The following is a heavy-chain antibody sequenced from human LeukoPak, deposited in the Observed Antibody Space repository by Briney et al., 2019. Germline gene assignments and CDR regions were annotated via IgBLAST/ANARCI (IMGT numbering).Heavy chain of an antibody. V-gene: IGHV1-46*01. J-gene: IGHJ4*02. CDR1: GYTFTSYY. D-gene: IGHD1-14*01. CDR2: INPSGGST. Sequence: KPGASVKVSCKASGYTFTSYYMHWVRQAPGQGLEWMGIINPSGGSTSYAQKFQGRVTMTRDMSTSTVYMELSSLRSEDTAVYYCASPSKSRTRDFDYWGQGTLVTVSS. CDR3: ASPSKSRTRDFDY.